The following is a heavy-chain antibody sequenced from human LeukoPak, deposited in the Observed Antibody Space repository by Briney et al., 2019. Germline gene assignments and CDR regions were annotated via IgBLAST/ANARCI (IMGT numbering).Heavy chain of an antibody. Sequence: GGSLRLSCAASGFTFSDNYMSWIRQAPGKGLEWVSAISGSGGSTYYADSAKGRFTISRDNSKNTLYLQMNSLRAEDTAVYYCAKDFRVVVADIDDAFDIWGQGTMVTVSS. J-gene: IGHJ3*02. CDR1: GFTFSDNY. CDR3: AKDFRVVVADIDDAFDI. CDR2: ISGSGGST. V-gene: IGHV3-23*01. D-gene: IGHD2-15*01.